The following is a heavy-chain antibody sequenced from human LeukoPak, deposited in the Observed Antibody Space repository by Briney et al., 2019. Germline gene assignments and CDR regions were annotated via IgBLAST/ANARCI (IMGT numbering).Heavy chain of an antibody. J-gene: IGHJ4*02. CDR1: GGSFSDYY. CDR2: INHSGST. CDR3: ARKAYCGGDCYSFGY. Sequence: PSETLSLTCAVYGGSFSDYYWSWIRQPPGKGLEWIGEINHSGSTNYNTSLKSRVTISLDTSKNQFSLKLSSVTAADTAVYYCARKAYCGGDCYSFGYWGQGTLVTVSS. V-gene: IGHV4-34*01. D-gene: IGHD2-21*02.